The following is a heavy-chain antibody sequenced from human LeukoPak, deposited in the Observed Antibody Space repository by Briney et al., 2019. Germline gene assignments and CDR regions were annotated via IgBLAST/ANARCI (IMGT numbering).Heavy chain of an antibody. V-gene: IGHV1-18*01. CDR2: ISAYNGNT. D-gene: IGHD5-12*01. Sequence: ASVKVSRKASGYTFTSYGISWVRQAPGQGLEWTGWISAYNGNTNYAQKLQGRVTMTTDTSTGTAYMELRSLRSDDTAVYYCAREYTVATILYYGMDVWGQGTTVTVSS. J-gene: IGHJ6*02. CDR3: AREYTVATILYYGMDV. CDR1: GYTFTSYG.